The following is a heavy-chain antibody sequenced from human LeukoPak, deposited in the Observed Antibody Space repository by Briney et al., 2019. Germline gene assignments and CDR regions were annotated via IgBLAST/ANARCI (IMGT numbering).Heavy chain of an antibody. CDR1: GFTVSSNY. D-gene: IGHD6-19*01. V-gene: IGHV3-53*01. J-gene: IGHJ4*02. CDR2: IYSGGST. Sequence: GGSLRLSCSASGFTVSSNYMNWVRQAPGKGLEWVSVIYSGGSTYYADSVKGRFTISRDNSKNTLYLQMNTLRAEDTAVYYCARRYSSGWWIDYWGQGTLVTVSS. CDR3: ARRYSSGWWIDY.